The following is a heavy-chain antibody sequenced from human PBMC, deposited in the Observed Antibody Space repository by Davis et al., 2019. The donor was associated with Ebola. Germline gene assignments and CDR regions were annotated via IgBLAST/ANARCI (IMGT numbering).Heavy chain of an antibody. CDR1: GYTFTSYG. CDR3: ARGPVDIVATIGRGAFDY. CDR2: ISAYNGNT. Sequence: ASVKVSCKASGYTFTSYGISWVRQAPGQGLEWMGWISAYNGNTNYAQKLQGRVTMTTDTSTSTAYMELSSLRSEDTAVYYCARGPVDIVATIGRGAFDYWGQGTLVTVSS. D-gene: IGHD5-12*01. J-gene: IGHJ4*02. V-gene: IGHV1-18*01.